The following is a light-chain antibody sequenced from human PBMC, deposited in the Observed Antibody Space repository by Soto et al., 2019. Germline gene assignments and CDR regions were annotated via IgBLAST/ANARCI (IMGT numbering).Light chain of an antibody. V-gene: IGKV1-5*03. J-gene: IGKJ1*01. CDR3: QQYNGYWT. CDR2: EAS. Sequence: DIQMTQSPSTLSASVGDRVTITCRASQSISGSLAWYQQKPGTAPKLLIYEASNLKSGVPSRFSGSGSGTEYTLTISRLQPDDSASYYCQQYNGYWTFGQGTRVEIK. CDR1: QSISGS.